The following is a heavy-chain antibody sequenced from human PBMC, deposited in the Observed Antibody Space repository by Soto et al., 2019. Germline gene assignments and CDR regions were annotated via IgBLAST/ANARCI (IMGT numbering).Heavy chain of an antibody. D-gene: IGHD1-1*01. CDR3: ARGRYGDY. CDR1: GYTFTSYG. J-gene: IGHJ4*02. V-gene: IGHV1-18*01. Sequence: QVHLVQSGAEVKKPGASVKVSCKCSGYTFTSYGITWVRQAPGQGLEWMGWISAHNGNTDYAQKLQGRVTVTRDTSPSTAYMELRSLRSEDTAVYYCARGRYGDYWGQGALVTVSS. CDR2: ISAHNGNT.